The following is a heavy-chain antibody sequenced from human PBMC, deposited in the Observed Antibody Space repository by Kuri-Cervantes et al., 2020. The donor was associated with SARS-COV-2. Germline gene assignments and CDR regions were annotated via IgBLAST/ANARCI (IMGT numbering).Heavy chain of an antibody. V-gene: IGHV4-30-4*02. J-gene: IGHJ4*02. CDR2: IYYSGST. Sequence: SETLSLTCTVSGGSISSGDYYWSWIRQPPGKGLEWIGYIYYSGSTYYNPSLKSRVTISVDTSKNQFSLKLSSVTAADTAVYYCARSSDYVWGSLYYFDYWGQGTLVTVSS. CDR1: GGSISSGDYY. CDR3: ARSSDYVWGSLYYFDY. D-gene: IGHD3-16*01.